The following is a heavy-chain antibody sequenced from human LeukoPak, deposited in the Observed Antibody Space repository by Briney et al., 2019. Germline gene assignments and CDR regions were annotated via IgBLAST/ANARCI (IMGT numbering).Heavy chain of an antibody. Sequence: GGSLRLSCAASGFTFSSYAMSWVRQAPGKGLEWVSYISMSSSSKYYADSVRGRFTVSRDNAKNSLYLQMNSLRAEDTAVYYCATNGGDNSFDSWGQGTLVIVSS. D-gene: IGHD4-23*01. J-gene: IGHJ4*02. V-gene: IGHV3-48*01. CDR1: GFTFSSYA. CDR2: ISMSSSSK. CDR3: ATNGGDNSFDS.